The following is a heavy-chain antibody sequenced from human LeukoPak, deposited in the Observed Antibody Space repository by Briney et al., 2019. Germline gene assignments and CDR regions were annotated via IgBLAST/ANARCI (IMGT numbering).Heavy chain of an antibody. CDR1: GYTLTELS. V-gene: IGHV1-24*01. J-gene: IGHJ4*02. Sequence: EASVKVSCKVSGYTLTELSMHWVRQAPGKGLEWMGRFDPEDGETIYAQKFQGRVTMTEDTSTNTAYMELSSLRSEDTAVYYCATADVAVAGTPDYWGQGTLVTVSS. D-gene: IGHD6-19*01. CDR2: FDPEDGET. CDR3: ATADVAVAGTPDY.